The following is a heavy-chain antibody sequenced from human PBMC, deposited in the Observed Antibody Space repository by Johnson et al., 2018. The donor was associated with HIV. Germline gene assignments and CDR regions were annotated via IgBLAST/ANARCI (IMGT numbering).Heavy chain of an antibody. CDR3: ARLGIAAARGAFDI. V-gene: IGHV3-7*01. D-gene: IGHD6-13*01. CDR2: IKQDGREK. CDR1: GFTFSSYW. J-gene: IGHJ3*02. Sequence: MQLVESGGGLVQPGGSLRLSCAASGFTFSSYWMSWVRQAPGKGLEWVANIKQDGREKYYVDSVKGRFTIPRDNAKNSLYLQMNSLRAEDTAVYYCARLGIAAARGAFDIWGQGTMVTVSS.